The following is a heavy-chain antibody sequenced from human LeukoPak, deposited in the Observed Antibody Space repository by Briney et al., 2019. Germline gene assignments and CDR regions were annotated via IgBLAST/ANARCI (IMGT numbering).Heavy chain of an antibody. D-gene: IGHD6-13*01. J-gene: IGHJ3*02. Sequence: GESLKISCKGSGYRFTSYWIGWVRQMPGKGLEWMGIIYPGDSDTRYSPSFQGQVTISADKSISTAYLQWSSLKASDTAMYYCASRGVAAAGTDAFDIWGQGTMVTVSS. V-gene: IGHV5-51*01. CDR1: GYRFTSYW. CDR2: IYPGDSDT. CDR3: ASRGVAAAGTDAFDI.